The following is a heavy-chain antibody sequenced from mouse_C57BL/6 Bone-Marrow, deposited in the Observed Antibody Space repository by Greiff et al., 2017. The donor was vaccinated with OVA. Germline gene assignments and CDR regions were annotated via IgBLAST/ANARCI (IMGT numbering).Heavy chain of an antibody. V-gene: IGHV1-9*01. J-gene: IGHJ2*01. CDR3: ALITTDYFDY. D-gene: IGHD1-1*01. Sequence: QVQLKQSGAELMKPGASVKLSCKATGYTFTGSWIEWVKQRPGHGLEWIGEILPGSGSTNYNEKFKGKATFTADTSSNTAYMQLSSLTTEDSAIYYCALITTDYFDYWGQGTTLTVSS. CDR2: ILPGSGST. CDR1: GYTFTGSW.